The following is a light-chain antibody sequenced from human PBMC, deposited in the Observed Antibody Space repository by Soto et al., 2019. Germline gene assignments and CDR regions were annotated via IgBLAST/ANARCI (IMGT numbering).Light chain of an antibody. J-gene: IGKJ1*01. CDR1: QSVSSSY. V-gene: IGKV3-20*01. CDR2: GAS. Sequence: EIVLTQSPGTLSLSPGERATLSCRASQSVSSSYLAWYQQKPGQAPRLLIYGASSRATGIPDRFSGSGSGTDFTLTISRLEPEDFAGYCCQQYGSAPPWTFGQGTKVDNK. CDR3: QQYGSAPPWT.